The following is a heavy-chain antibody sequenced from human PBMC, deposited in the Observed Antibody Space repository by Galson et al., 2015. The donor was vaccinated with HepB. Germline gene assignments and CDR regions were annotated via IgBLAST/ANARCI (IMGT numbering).Heavy chain of an antibody. J-gene: IGHJ4*01. Sequence: SLRLSCAASGFTFRYYAMSWVRQAPGKGLEWVSAITPSGANTYSADSMKGRFTISRDNSKNSLSLQMNSLRADDTAIYFCAKVFPEKTDGWYRQALYYFDSWGHGTRVTVSS. CDR1: GFTFRYYA. CDR2: ITPSGANT. D-gene: IGHD6-19*01. CDR3: AKVFPEKTDGWYRQALYYFDS. V-gene: IGHV3-23*01.